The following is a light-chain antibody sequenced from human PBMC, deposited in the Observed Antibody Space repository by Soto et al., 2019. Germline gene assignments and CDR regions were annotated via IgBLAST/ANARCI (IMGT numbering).Light chain of an antibody. CDR2: DAS. V-gene: IGKV3-11*01. Sequence: EIVLTQSPATLSLSPGERATLSCRASQSVSSFLAWYQQTPGQAPRLLIYDASNRATGIPARFSGSGSGTYSPLTISRLDPEDFAVYYCHQRSNWPLTFGGGTKVEIK. CDR3: HQRSNWPLT. J-gene: IGKJ4*01. CDR1: QSVSSF.